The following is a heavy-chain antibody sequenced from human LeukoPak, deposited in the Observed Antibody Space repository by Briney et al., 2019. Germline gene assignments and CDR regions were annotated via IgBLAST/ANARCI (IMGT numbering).Heavy chain of an antibody. Sequence: GESLKISCKGSGYSFTSYWIGWVRQMPGKGLEWMGIIYPGDSDTRYSPSFEGQVTISADKSITTAYLQWSSLKASDTAMYYCARSSSYSNSSPVDYWGQGTLVTVSS. J-gene: IGHJ4*02. CDR2: IYPGDSDT. V-gene: IGHV5-51*01. D-gene: IGHD6-6*01. CDR3: ARSSSYSNSSPVDY. CDR1: GYSFTSYW.